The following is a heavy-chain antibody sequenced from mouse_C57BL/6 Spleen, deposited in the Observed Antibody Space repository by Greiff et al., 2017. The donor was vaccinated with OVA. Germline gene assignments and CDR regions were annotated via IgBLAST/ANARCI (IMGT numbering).Heavy chain of an antibody. V-gene: IGHV2-6*01. CDR1: GFSLTSYG. D-gene: IGHD1-1*01. CDR3: ASAPYLSTTGGTWFAY. CDR2: IWGVGST. J-gene: IGHJ3*01. Sequence: VQLVESGPGLVAPSQSLSITCTVSGFSLTSYGVDWVRQSPGKGLEWLGVIWGVGSTNYNSALIYRLSISKDNSKSQVFLKMNSLQTDDTAMYYCASAPYLSTTGGTWFAYWGQGTLVTVSA.